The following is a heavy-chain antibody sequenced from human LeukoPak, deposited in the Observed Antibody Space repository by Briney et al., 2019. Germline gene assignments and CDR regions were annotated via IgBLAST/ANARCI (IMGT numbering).Heavy chain of an antibody. CDR1: VGTFTSYA. J-gene: IGHJ5*02. CDR2: IIPIFGTA. Sequence: SSVKVSSKASVGTFTSYAISWVRQAPGQGLEWRGGIIPIFGTANYAQKFQGRVTITADESTSTAYMELSSLRSEDTAVYYCARVFGLRYFDWANNWFDPWGQGTLVTVSS. D-gene: IGHD3-9*01. CDR3: ARVFGLRYFDWANNWFDP. V-gene: IGHV1-69*01.